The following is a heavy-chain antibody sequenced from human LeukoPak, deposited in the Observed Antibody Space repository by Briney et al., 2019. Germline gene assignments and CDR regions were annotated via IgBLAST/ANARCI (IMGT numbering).Heavy chain of an antibody. J-gene: IGHJ3*02. Sequence: PSETLSLTCAVYGGSFSGYYWGWIRQPPGKGLEWIGSIHYSGSTYYNPPLKSRVTISVDTSKNQFSLKLNSVTAADTAVYYCARNGLWIQNAFDIWGQGTMVTVSS. CDR1: GGSFSGYY. V-gene: IGHV4-34*01. D-gene: IGHD5-18*01. CDR3: ARNGLWIQNAFDI. CDR2: IHYSGST.